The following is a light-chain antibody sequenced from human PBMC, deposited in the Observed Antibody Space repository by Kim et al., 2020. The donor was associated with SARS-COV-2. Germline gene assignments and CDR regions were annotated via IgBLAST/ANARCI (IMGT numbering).Light chain of an antibody. CDR1: QSISSSY. CDR3: QHYGSSPPPT. J-gene: IGKJ1*01. Sequence: PGESATLSCRASQSISSSYLAWFQHKPGQAPRLLIYGASGRPTGIPDKFSGRGSGADYTLTINRLEPEDFAVYYCQHYGSSPPPTFGQGTKVDIK. V-gene: IGKV3-20*01. CDR2: GAS.